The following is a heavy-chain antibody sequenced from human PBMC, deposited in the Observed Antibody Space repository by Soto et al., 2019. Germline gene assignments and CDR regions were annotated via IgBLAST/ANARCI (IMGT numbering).Heavy chain of an antibody. J-gene: IGHJ6*02. CDR2: ISYDGSNK. Sequence: PGGSLRLSCAASGFTFSSYAMHWVRQAPGKGLEWVAVISYDGSNKYYADSVKGRFTISRDNSKNTLYLQMNSLRAEDTAVYYCARGGDIVLVPAAAYYGMDVWGQGTTVTVSS. V-gene: IGHV3-30-3*01. CDR1: GFTFSSYA. D-gene: IGHD2-2*01. CDR3: ARGGDIVLVPAAAYYGMDV.